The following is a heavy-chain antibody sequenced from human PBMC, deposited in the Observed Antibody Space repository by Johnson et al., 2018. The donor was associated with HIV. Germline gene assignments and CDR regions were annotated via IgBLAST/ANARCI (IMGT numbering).Heavy chain of an antibody. CDR2: IYSGGST. CDR3: ARDRNCGGDCDAFDI. V-gene: IGHV3-66*01. Sequence: EVQLVESGGGVVRPGGSLRLSCAASGFTVSSNYMSWVRQAPGKGLEWVSVIYSGGSTYYADSVKGRFTISRDNAKNSLYLQMNSLRAEDTAVYYCARDRNCGGDCDAFDIWGQGTMVTVSS. CDR1: GFTVSSNY. D-gene: IGHD2-21*02. J-gene: IGHJ3*02.